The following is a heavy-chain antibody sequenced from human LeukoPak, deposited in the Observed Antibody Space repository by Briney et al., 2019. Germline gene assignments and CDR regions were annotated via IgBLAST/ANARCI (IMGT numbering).Heavy chain of an antibody. CDR2: ISYDGSNK. J-gene: IGHJ4*02. CDR1: GFTLSSYA. V-gene: IGHV3-30-3*01. Sequence: GGSLRLSCAASGFTLSSYAMHWVRQAPGKGLEWVAVISYDGSNKYYADSVKGRFTISRDNSKNTLYLQMNSLRAEDTAVYYCARDGLYSSSWYLDYWGQGTLVTVSS. CDR3: ARDGLYSSSWYLDY. D-gene: IGHD6-13*01.